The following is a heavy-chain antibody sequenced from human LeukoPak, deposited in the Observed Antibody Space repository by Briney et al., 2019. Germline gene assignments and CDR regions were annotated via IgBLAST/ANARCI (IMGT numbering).Heavy chain of an antibody. D-gene: IGHD2-21*02. CDR2: IGGSGSST. CDR3: AKAVDDYFFDY. J-gene: IGHJ4*02. V-gene: IGHV3-23*01. CDR1: GFTFNTYA. Sequence: PGASLRLSCAASGFTFNTYAMSWVRQAPGKGLEWVSGIGGSGSSTYYAESVKGRFTISRDNSKNTLYLQMNSLRAEDTAAYYCAKAVDDYFFDYWGQGTLVTVSS.